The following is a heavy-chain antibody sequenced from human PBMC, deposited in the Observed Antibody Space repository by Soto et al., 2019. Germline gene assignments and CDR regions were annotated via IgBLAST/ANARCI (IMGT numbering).Heavy chain of an antibody. V-gene: IGHV3-23*01. J-gene: IGHJ4*02. CDR2: ISGSGGST. Sequence: EVQLLESGGGLVQPGGSLRLSCAASGFTFRNYAMNWVRQAPGKGLEWVSVISGSGGSTYYADSVKGRITISRDNSKNTLYLQMNSLRAEDTAVYYFASRNSGWYFDYWGQGTLVTVSS. D-gene: IGHD6-19*01. CDR3: ASRNSGWYFDY. CDR1: GFTFRNYA.